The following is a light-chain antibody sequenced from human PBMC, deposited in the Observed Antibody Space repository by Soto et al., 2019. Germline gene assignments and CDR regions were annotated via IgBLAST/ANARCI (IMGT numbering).Light chain of an antibody. CDR1: NSNIGAGLH. J-gene: IGLJ1*01. CDR3: QSFDSSLSALV. Sequence: QAVVTQPPSVSGAPGQRVTISCTGSNSNIGAGLHVHWYRQLPGTAPKLLISGNNNRPSGVPDRFSGSKSGTSASLAITGLQAEDEADYYCQSFDSSLSALVFGTGTKVTVL. V-gene: IGLV1-40*01. CDR2: GNN.